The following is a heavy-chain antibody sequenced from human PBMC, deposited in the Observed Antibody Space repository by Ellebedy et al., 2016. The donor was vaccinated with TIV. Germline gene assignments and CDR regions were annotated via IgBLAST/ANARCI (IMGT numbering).Heavy chain of an antibody. CDR1: GGSVISSAW. J-gene: IGHJ3*02. Sequence: GSLRLSXAVSGGSVISSAWWTWVRQPPGKGLEWIGQINHSGSTDYNPSLKSRVTMSVDKSENQFALKLSSVTAADTAVYYCARWDITMVRGAIHHDAFDIWGQGTMVTVSS. CDR3: ARWDITMVRGAIHHDAFDI. CDR2: INHSGST. D-gene: IGHD3-10*01. V-gene: IGHV4-4*02.